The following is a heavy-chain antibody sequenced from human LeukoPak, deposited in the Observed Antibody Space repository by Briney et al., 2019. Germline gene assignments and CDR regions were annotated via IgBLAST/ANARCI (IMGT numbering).Heavy chain of an antibody. J-gene: IGHJ4*02. CDR3: ARDTIFEDRYFDY. D-gene: IGHD3-3*01. Sequence: GGSLRLSCAASGFTFSSYSMNWVRQAPGKGLEWVSSISSSSSYIYHADSVKGRFTISRDNAKNSLYLQMNSLRAEDTAVYYCARDTIFEDRYFDYWGQGTLVTVSS. CDR1: GFTFSSYS. CDR2: ISSSSSYI. V-gene: IGHV3-21*01.